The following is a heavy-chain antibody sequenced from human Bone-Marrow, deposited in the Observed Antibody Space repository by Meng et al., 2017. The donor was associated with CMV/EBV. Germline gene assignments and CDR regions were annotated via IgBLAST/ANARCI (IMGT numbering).Heavy chain of an antibody. V-gene: IGHV4-59*01. J-gene: IGHJ5*02. CDR2: IYYSGST. CDR1: GGSISSYY. D-gene: IGHD3-10*01. Sequence: ESLKISCTVSGGSISSYYWSWIRQPPGKGLEWIGYIYYSGSTNYNPSLKSRVTISVDTSKNQFSLKLSSVTAADTAVYYCARYVWFGELGWFDPWGQGTLVTVSS. CDR3: ARYVWFGELGWFDP.